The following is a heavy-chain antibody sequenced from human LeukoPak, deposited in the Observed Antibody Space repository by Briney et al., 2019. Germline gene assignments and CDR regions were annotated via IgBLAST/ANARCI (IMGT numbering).Heavy chain of an antibody. CDR3: ARDRNYYDSSGYSSAYWYFDL. CDR1: GYTFTSYD. J-gene: IGHJ2*01. Sequence: ASVKVSCKASGYTFTSYDINWVRQATGQGLEWMGWMNPNSGNTGYAQKLQGRVTMTTDTSTSTAYMELRSLRSDDTAVYYCARDRNYYDSSGYSSAYWYFDLWGRGTLVTVSS. CDR2: MNPNSGNT. D-gene: IGHD3-22*01. V-gene: IGHV1-8*02.